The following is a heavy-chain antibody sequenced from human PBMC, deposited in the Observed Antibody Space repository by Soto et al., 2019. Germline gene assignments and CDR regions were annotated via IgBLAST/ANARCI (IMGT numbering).Heavy chain of an antibody. V-gene: IGHV3-48*01. CDR3: ARDGAYCSGGSCYSDY. Sequence: FTFSRDNAKNSLYLQVNSLRAEDTAVYYCARDGAYCSGGSCYSDYWGQGTLVTVSS. J-gene: IGHJ4*02. D-gene: IGHD2-15*01.